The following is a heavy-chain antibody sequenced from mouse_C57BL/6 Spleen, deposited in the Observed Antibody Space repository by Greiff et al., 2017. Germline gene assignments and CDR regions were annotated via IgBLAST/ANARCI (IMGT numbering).Heavy chain of an antibody. CDR3: ARTLFDY. CDR2: IYPGSGNT. CDR1: GYTFTDYY. J-gene: IGHJ2*01. Sequence: QVQLQQSGAALVRPGASVKLSCKASGYTFTDYYINWVKQRPGQGLEWIARIYPGSGNTYYNEKFKGKATLTAEKSSSTAYMQLSSLTSEDSAVYFCARTLFDYWGQGTTLTVSS. V-gene: IGHV1-76*01.